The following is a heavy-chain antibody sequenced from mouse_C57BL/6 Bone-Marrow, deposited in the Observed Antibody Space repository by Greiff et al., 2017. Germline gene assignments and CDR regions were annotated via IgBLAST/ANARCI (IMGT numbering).Heavy chain of an antibody. J-gene: IGHJ4*01. CDR3: ARGYDYDYAMDY. CDR1: GYSFTDYN. CDR2: INPNYGTT. Sequence: EVQLQQSGPELVKPGASVKISCKASGYSFTDYNMNWVKQSNGKSLEWIGVINPNYGTTSYNQKFKGKATLTVDQASRTAYMKLNSLTSKDYAVNYYARGYDYDYAMDYWGQGTSVTVSS. V-gene: IGHV1-39*01. D-gene: IGHD2-4*01.